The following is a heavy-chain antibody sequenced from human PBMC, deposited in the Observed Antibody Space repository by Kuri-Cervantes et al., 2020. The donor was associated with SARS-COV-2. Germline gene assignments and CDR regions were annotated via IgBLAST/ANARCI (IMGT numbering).Heavy chain of an antibody. CDR3: ARKVGGGDLYYYGMDV. J-gene: IGHJ6*02. CDR2: IYHSGNT. Sequence: SETLSLTCAVSGGSISSSNWWSWVRQPPGKGLEWIGEIYHSGNTNYNPSLKSRVTISVDKSKNQFSLKLSSVTAADTAVYYCARKVGGGDLYYYGMDVWGQGTTVTVSS. V-gene: IGHV4-4*02. CDR1: GGSISSSNW. D-gene: IGHD4-17*01.